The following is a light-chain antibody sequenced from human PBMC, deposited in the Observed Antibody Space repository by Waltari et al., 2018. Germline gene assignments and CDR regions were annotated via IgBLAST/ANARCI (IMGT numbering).Light chain of an antibody. CDR1: QIVSRT. J-gene: IGKJ1*01. CDR2: GAS. Sequence: EIVLTQSPGTLSLSPGERVTLSCRASQIVSRTLAWYQQKPGQAPRLLIYGASIRATGIPDRFSGSGSGTDFSLTISRLEPEDFAVYYCQHYRSLPVTFGQGTKVEIK. V-gene: IGKV3-20*01. CDR3: QHYRSLPVT.